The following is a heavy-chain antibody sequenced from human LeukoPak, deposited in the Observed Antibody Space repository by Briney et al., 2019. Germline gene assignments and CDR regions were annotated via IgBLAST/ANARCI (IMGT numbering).Heavy chain of an antibody. Sequence: ASVKVSCKASGYTFTSYGISWVRQAPGQGLEWMGRIIPILGIANYAQKFQGRVTITADKSTSTAYMELSSLRSGDTAVYYCARSDSSGWNNWFDPWGQGTLVTVSS. CDR1: GYTFTSYG. V-gene: IGHV1-69*04. J-gene: IGHJ5*02. CDR3: ARSDSSGWNNWFDP. D-gene: IGHD6-19*01. CDR2: IIPILGIA.